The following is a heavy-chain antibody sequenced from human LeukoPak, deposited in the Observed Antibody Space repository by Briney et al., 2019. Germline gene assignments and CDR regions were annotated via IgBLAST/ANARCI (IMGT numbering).Heavy chain of an antibody. CDR1: GYTFTTYG. D-gene: IGHD5-24*01. V-gene: IGHV1-18*01. CDR3: ARALVDGYKELGY. Sequence: ASVKVSCKASGYTFTTYGITWVRQAPGQGLEWMGWISAYNGNTNYAQKLQGRVTMTTDTSTSTAYMELRSLRSNDTAVYYCARALVDGYKELGYWGQGTLVTVSS. CDR2: ISAYNGNT. J-gene: IGHJ4*02.